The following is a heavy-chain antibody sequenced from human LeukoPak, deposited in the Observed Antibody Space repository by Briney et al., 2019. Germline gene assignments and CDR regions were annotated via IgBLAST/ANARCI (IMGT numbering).Heavy chain of an antibody. J-gene: IGHJ4*02. D-gene: IGHD6-6*01. CDR3: AHWSPIAARGYFDY. CDR2: IYWNDDK. CDR1: GFSLSTSGVG. Sequence: SGPTLVKPTQTLTLTCTFSGFSLSTSGVGVGWIRQPPGKALEWLALIYWNDDKRYSPSLKSRLTITKDTSKNQVVLTMTNKDPVDTATYYCAHWSPIAARGYFDYWGQGTLVTVSS. V-gene: IGHV2-5*01.